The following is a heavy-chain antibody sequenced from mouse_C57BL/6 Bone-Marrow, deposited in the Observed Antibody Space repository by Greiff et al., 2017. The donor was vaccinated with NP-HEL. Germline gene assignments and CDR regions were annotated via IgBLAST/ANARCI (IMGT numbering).Heavy chain of an antibody. Sequence: QLQESGPGLVKPSQSLSLTCSVTGYSITSGYYWNWIRQFPGNKLEWMGYISYDGSNNYNPSLKNRISITRDTSKNQFFLKLNSVTTEDTATYYCAREEVWFFDYWGQGTTLTVSS. CDR2: ISYDGSN. CDR1: GYSITSGYY. V-gene: IGHV3-6*01. CDR3: AREEVWFFDY. D-gene: IGHD1-1*02. J-gene: IGHJ2*01.